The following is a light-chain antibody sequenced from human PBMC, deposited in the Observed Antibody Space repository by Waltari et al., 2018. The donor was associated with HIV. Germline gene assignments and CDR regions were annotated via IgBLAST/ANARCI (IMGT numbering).Light chain of an antibody. CDR1: QSVSSSY. V-gene: IGKV3-20*01. J-gene: IGKJ2*01. CDR2: GAS. CDR3: QQYGRSPYT. Sequence: EIVLTQSPGTLSLSPGGRATLSCRASQSVSSSYLAWYQQKPGQAPRLLIYGASSRAPGIPDRFSGSGSGTDFTLTISRLEPEDFAVYYCQQYGRSPYTFGQGTKLEIK.